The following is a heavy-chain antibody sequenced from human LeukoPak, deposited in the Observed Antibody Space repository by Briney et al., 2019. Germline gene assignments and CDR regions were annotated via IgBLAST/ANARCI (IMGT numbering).Heavy chain of an antibody. CDR1: GYTFTGYY. CDR2: INPNGGGT. V-gene: IGHV1-2*02. Sequence: ASVKVSFKASGYTFTGYYMHWVRQAPGQGLEWMGWINPNGGGTNYAQQFQGRVTMTSDTSISTAYMELSSLRSDDTAVYYCARDSYSGSYYYWGQGTLVTVSS. CDR3: ARDSYSGSYYY. J-gene: IGHJ4*02. D-gene: IGHD1-26*01.